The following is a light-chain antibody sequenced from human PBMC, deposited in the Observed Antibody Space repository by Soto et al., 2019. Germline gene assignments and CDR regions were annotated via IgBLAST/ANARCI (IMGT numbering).Light chain of an antibody. CDR2: WAS. J-gene: IGKJ2*01. Sequence: DIVMTQSPDSLAVSLGETATMNCKSSQSVLYISNSNNYLAWYQQRPGQPPRLPIYWASTRESGVPDRFSGGGSGTDFTLTINSLQAEDVAVYYCQQYYTTPYTFGQGTKLEI. V-gene: IGKV4-1*01. CDR3: QQYYTTPYT. CDR1: QSVLYISNSNNY.